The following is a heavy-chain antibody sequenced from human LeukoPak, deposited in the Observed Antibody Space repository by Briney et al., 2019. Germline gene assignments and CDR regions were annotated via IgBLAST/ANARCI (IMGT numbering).Heavy chain of an antibody. Sequence: MSSETLSLTCTVSGGSISSSSYYWAWIRQPPGKGLEWIGSIHYSGSTYYNPSPQSRVTISIDTSKNQFSLKLSSVTAADTAVYYCARGYCSGGSCYSYYYYNYMDVWGKGTTVTVSS. D-gene: IGHD2-15*01. V-gene: IGHV4-39*07. CDR2: IHYSGST. J-gene: IGHJ6*03. CDR3: ARGYCSGGSCYSYYYYNYMDV. CDR1: GGSISSSSYY.